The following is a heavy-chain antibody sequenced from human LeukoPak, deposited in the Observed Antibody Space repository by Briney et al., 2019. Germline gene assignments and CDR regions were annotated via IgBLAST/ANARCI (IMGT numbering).Heavy chain of an antibody. J-gene: IGHJ4*02. CDR3: ARGGSYGDYLDY. Sequence: GASVKVSCKASGYTYTSYYIHWVRQAPGQGLEWMGIINPSGGSTNYAQKFQGRVTMTRDTSTSTVYMELSSLRSEDTAVYYCARGGSYGDYLDYWGQGTLVTVSS. CDR2: INPSGGST. CDR1: GYTYTSYY. D-gene: IGHD4-17*01. V-gene: IGHV1-46*01.